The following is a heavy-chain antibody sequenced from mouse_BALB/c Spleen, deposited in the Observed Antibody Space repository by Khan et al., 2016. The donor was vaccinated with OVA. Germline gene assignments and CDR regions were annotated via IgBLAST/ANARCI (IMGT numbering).Heavy chain of an antibody. CDR1: GYTFTSYW. D-gene: IGHD1-1*01. CDR2: IGPGSGST. Sequence: DLVKPGASVKLSCKASGYTFTSYWINWIKQRPGQGLEWIGRIGPGSGSTSYNEMFTGKATLTVATTSSTAYIQLSSLSSEDSAVYFCARSTYYGSSLYAMDYWGQGTSVTVSS. J-gene: IGHJ4*01. CDR3: ARSTYYGSSLYAMDY. V-gene: IGHV1S41*01.